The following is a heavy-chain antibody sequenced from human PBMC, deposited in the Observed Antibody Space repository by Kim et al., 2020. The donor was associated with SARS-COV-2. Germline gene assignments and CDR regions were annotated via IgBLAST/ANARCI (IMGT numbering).Heavy chain of an antibody. Sequence: SETLSLTCSVFGDSVNNHYWSWLRQPPGEGMEWIGFTFYTGSTSFNPSLESRVSMSVETSKNQVSLKLRSVTAADTAVYYCARGLLTTIFQDVFDIWGHGTTVTVSS. J-gene: IGHJ3*02. CDR3: ARGLLTTIFQDVFDI. D-gene: IGHD3-3*01. V-gene: IGHV4-59*08. CDR1: GDSVNNHY. CDR2: TFYTGST.